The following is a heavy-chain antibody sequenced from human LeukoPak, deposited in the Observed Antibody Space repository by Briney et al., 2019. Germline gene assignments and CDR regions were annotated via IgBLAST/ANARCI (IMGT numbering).Heavy chain of an antibody. CDR2: ISYDGSNK. V-gene: IGHV3-30*03. J-gene: IGHJ3*02. CDR1: GFTFSSYG. CDR3: ARGVHDYGDYAGAFDI. D-gene: IGHD4-17*01. Sequence: GGSLRLSCAASGFTFSSYGMHWVRQAPGKGPEWVAVISYDGSNKYYADSVKGRFTISRDNSKNTLYLQMNSLRAEDTAVYYCARGVHDYGDYAGAFDIWGQGTMVTVSS.